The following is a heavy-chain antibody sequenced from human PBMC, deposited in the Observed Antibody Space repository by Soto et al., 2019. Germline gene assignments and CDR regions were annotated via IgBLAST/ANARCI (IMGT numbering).Heavy chain of an antibody. CDR2: VYYGENT. J-gene: IGHJ3*02. CDR1: GHSISSSTYY. Sequence: PSETLSLTCTVSGHSISSSTYYWGWLRQPPGRGLEWISSVYYGENTYYNPSLKSRVTISVDTSKNLFSLNLSSVTAADTAMYYCARPQFSGTYHDPFKIWGPGTMVTVSS. V-gene: IGHV4-39*02. CDR3: ARPQFSGTYHDPFKI. D-gene: IGHD1-26*01.